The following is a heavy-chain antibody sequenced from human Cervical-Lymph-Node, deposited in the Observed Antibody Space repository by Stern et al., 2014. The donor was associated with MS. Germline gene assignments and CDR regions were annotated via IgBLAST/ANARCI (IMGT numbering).Heavy chain of an antibody. D-gene: IGHD2-15*01. CDR2: IYHTGIV. CDR3: AREGEYCSGSRCYPFLDY. V-gene: IGHV4-59*01. Sequence: QVQLQESGPGLVKPSETLSLTCTVSGGSLRSYYWNWIRQAPGQGLEWLGFIYHTGIVNYNPSLSSRVAMSVDTSKSQFSLTVSSVTAADTAVYYCAREGEYCSGSRCYPFLDYWGQGTLVTVSS. J-gene: IGHJ4*02. CDR1: GGSLRSYY.